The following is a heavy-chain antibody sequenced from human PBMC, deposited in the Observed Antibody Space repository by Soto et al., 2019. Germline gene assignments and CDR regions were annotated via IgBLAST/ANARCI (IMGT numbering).Heavy chain of an antibody. Sequence: QVQLVESGGGVVQPGRSLRLSCAASGFTFSSYGMHWVRQAPGKXLEWVAVIWYDGSNKYYADSVKGRFTISRDNSRNTLYLQMNSLRAEDTAVYYCARDYSVEGNWNDRDFDYWGQGTLVTVSS. CDR3: ARDYSVEGNWNDRDFDY. V-gene: IGHV3-33*01. CDR1: GFTFSSYG. J-gene: IGHJ4*02. CDR2: IWYDGSNK. D-gene: IGHD1-1*01.